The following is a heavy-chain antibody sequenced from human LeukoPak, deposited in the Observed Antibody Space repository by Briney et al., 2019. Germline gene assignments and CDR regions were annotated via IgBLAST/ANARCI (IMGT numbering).Heavy chain of an antibody. CDR2: IYYSGST. V-gene: IGHV4-39*01. D-gene: IGHD2-8*01. CDR3: ARVSYYYCYMDV. J-gene: IGHJ6*03. CDR1: GGSISSSSYY. Sequence: SETLSLTCTVSGGSISSSSYYWGWIRQPPGKGLEWIGNIYYSGSTYYSPSLKSRVAISVETSKNQFSLKLSSVTAADTAVYYCARVSYYYCYMDVWGRGTTVTISS.